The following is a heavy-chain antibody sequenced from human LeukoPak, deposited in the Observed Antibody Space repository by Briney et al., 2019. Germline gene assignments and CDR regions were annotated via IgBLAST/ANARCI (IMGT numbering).Heavy chain of an antibody. CDR2: IYYSGST. D-gene: IGHD3-3*01. CDR1: GGSISSYY. CDR3: ARGDWSGYYSYFDY. J-gene: IGHJ4*02. Sequence: SETLSLTCTVSGGSISSYYWSWIRQPPGKGLEWIGYIYYSGSTNYNPPLKSRVTISVDTSKNQFSLKLSSVTAADTAVYYCARGDWSGYYSYFDYWGQGTLVTVSS. V-gene: IGHV4-59*01.